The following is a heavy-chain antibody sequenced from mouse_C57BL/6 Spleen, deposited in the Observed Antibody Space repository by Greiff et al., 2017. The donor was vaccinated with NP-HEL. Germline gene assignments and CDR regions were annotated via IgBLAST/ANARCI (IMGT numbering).Heavy chain of an antibody. CDR3: AKGGMATTWGFAY. D-gene: IGHD2-3*01. J-gene: IGHJ3*01. CDR1: GYTFTDHT. Sequence: VQLQQSDAELVKPGASVKISCKVSGYTFTDHTIHWMKQRPEQGLEWIGYIYPRDGSTKYNEKFKGKATLTADKSSSTAYMQLNSLTSEDSAVYCCAKGGMATTWGFAYWGQGTLVTVSA. V-gene: IGHV1-78*01. CDR2: IYPRDGST.